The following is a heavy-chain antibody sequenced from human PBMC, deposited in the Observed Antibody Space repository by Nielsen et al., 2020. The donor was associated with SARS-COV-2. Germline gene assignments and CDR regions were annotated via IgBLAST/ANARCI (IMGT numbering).Heavy chain of an antibody. CDR3: SMLTTSGWY. CDR1: GISFSGSG. V-gene: IGHV3-73*01. D-gene: IGHD6-19*01. Sequence: GESLKISCAVSGISFSGSGIHWARQASGKELEWIGRIRSKPNNYATAYGGSVEGRFTISRDDSKSTAYLQMNGLQAEDTAVYYCSMLTTSGWYWGQGTLVTVSS. J-gene: IGHJ4*02. CDR2: IRSKPNNYAT.